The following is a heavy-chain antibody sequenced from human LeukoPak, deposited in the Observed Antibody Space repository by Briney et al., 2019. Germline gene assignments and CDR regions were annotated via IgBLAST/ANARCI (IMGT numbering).Heavy chain of an antibody. CDR3: AKNMTRRAFDV. Sequence: SETLSLTCAVYGGSFSGYYWSWIRQPPGKGLEWIGEINHSGSTNYNPSLKSRVTLSVDRSKNQFSLNMNSVTAADTAMYYCAKNMTRRAFDVWGQGTMVTVSS. J-gene: IGHJ3*01. CDR1: GGSFSGYY. V-gene: IGHV4-34*01. D-gene: IGHD1/OR15-1a*01. CDR2: INHSGST.